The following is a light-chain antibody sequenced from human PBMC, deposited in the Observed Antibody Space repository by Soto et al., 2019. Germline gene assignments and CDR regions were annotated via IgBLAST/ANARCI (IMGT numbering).Light chain of an antibody. Sequence: DIQMTQSPSSLSASVGDRVTISCRAGQNINNFLNWYQQKPGRAPKLLIYAASNLQTGVPSRFSGSGSGTDFTLTISSLQPEDFATYYCQQSYSSPITFGQGTRLEI. V-gene: IGKV1-39*01. J-gene: IGKJ5*01. CDR1: QNINNF. CDR3: QQSYSSPIT. CDR2: AAS.